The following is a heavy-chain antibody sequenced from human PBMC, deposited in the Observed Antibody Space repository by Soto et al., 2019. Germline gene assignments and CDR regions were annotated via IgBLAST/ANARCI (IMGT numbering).Heavy chain of an antibody. J-gene: IGHJ6*02. CDR2: ISAYNGNT. Sequence: QVQLVQSGAEVKKPGASVKVSCKASGYTFTSYGISWVRQAPGQGLEWMGWISAYNGNTNYAQKLQGRVTMTTDTSTSTAYMELRSLRSDDTAVYYCAREKGILGAAAGIRSNYYHYGMDVWGQGTTVTVSS. CDR3: AREKGILGAAAGIRSNYYHYGMDV. D-gene: IGHD6-13*01. V-gene: IGHV1-18*01. CDR1: GYTFTSYG.